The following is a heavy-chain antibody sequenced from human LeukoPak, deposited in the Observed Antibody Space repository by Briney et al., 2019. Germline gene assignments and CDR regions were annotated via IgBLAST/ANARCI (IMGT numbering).Heavy chain of an antibody. CDR3: AKGGCVGTSCYRRAFDI. J-gene: IGHJ3*02. D-gene: IGHD2-2*01. CDR2: ISSSSSYI. CDR1: GFTFSSYS. V-gene: IGHV3-21*04. Sequence: PGGSLRLSCAASGFTFSSYSMNWVRQAPGKGLEWVSFISSSSSYIYYADSVKGRFTISRDNAKNSLYLQMNSLRAEDTAVYYCAKGGCVGTSCYRRAFDIWGQGTMVTVSS.